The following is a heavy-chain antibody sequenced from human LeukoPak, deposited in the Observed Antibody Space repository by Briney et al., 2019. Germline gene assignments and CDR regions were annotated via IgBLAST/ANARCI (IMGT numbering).Heavy chain of an antibody. CDR3: ARGAPRNYDFWSGPFDY. D-gene: IGHD3-3*01. Sequence: LGGSLRLSCAASGFTFSNYAMHWVRQAPGKGLEWVALISYDGSNKCYADSVKGRFTISRDNPKNTLYLQMNSLRGEDTAVYYCARGAPRNYDFWSGPFDYWGQGSLVTVSS. V-gene: IGHV3-30-3*01. CDR1: GFTFSNYA. J-gene: IGHJ4*02. CDR2: ISYDGSNK.